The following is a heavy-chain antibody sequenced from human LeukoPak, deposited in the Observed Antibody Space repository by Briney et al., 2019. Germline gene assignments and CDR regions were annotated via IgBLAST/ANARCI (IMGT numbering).Heavy chain of an antibody. Sequence: PSETLSLTCAVSGGSISSGDYSWSWIRQPPGEGLEWIGYIYHSGRTFYNPSLKSRVTISVDTSKNQISLEVTSVTAAHTAVYYCARDGGYGHYDYWGRGTLVTVSS. CDR2: IYHSGRT. CDR3: ARDGGYGHYDY. J-gene: IGHJ4*02. V-gene: IGHV4-30-2*01. CDR1: GGSISSGDYS. D-gene: IGHD5-18*01.